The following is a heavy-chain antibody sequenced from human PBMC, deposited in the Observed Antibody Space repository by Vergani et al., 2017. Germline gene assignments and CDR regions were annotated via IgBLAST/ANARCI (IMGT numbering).Heavy chain of an antibody. Sequence: QVQLVQSGAEVKKPGSSVKVSCKASGGTFSSYAISWVRQAPGQGLEWMGRIIPIFCTANYAQKFQGIVTITADESTSTAYMQLSSLRSEDTAVYYRAFTMVRGVIHGYFDYWGQGTLVTVSS. CDR3: AFTMVRGVIHGYFDY. CDR1: GGTFSSYA. J-gene: IGHJ4*02. V-gene: IGHV1-69*13. D-gene: IGHD3-10*01. CDR2: IIPIFCTA.